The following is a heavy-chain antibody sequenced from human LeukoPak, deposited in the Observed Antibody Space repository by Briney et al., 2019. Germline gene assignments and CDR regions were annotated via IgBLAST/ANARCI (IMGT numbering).Heavy chain of an antibody. CDR2: IKQDGSEK. CDR3: ARDQYVGGATQFDY. Sequence: PGGSLRLSCAASGFTFSKYWMTWVRQAPGKGLEWVANIKQDGSEKNSVDSVKGRFTISRDNSKNTLYLQMNSLRAEDTAVYYCARDQYVGGATQFDYWGQGTLGTLSS. V-gene: IGHV3-7*01. D-gene: IGHD1-26*01. J-gene: IGHJ4*02. CDR1: GFTFSKYW.